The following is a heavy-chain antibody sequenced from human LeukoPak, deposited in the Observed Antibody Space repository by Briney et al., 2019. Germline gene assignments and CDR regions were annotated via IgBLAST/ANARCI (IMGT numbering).Heavy chain of an antibody. Sequence: SVKVSCKASGGTFSSYAISWVRQAPGQGLEWMGEIIPIFGTANYAQKFQGRVTITADESTSTAYMELSSLRSEDTAVYYCASGYCSSTSCYVSFDYWGQGTLVTVSS. D-gene: IGHD2-2*01. J-gene: IGHJ4*02. CDR2: IIPIFGTA. CDR3: ASGYCSSTSCYVSFDY. V-gene: IGHV1-69*01. CDR1: GGTFSSYA.